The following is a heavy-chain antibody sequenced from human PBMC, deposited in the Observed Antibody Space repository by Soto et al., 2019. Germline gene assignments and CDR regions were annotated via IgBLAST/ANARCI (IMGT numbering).Heavy chain of an antibody. CDR2: INPNSGGT. D-gene: IGHD6-13*01. CDR3: ATGLIAAAGHDDY. Sequence: ASVKVSCKASGYTFTGYYMHWVRQAPGQGLEWMGWINPNSGGTNYAQKFQGGVTMTRDTSISTAYMELSRLRSDDTAVYYCATGLIAAAGHDDYWGQGTLVTVSS. V-gene: IGHV1-2*02. CDR1: GYTFTGYY. J-gene: IGHJ4*02.